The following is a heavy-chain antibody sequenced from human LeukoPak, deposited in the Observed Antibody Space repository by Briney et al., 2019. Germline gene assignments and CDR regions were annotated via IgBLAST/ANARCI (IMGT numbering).Heavy chain of an antibody. Sequence: GASVKVSCKASGYTFTGHYMHWVRQAPGQGLEWMGWINPNSGGTNYAQRFQGRVTMTRDTSISTAYMELSSLRSEDTAVYYCARGQYVRYFDWRAAFDIWGQGTMVTVSS. D-gene: IGHD3-9*01. CDR3: ARGQYVRYFDWRAAFDI. CDR2: INPNSGGT. CDR1: GYTFTGHY. V-gene: IGHV1-2*02. J-gene: IGHJ3*02.